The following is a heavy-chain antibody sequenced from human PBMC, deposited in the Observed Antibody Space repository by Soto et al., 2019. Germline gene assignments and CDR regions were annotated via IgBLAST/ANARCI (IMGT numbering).Heavy chain of an antibody. CDR1: GDSITTYC. V-gene: IGHV4-59*08. D-gene: IGHD5-12*01. CDR2: ICYSGSS. Sequence: PSETLSLTCTVSGDSITTYCWSWIRQPPERGLEWIGQICYSGSSTYSPSLKSRVTISVDTSKNRFSQKLSSVTAADTAVFYCAGHPIGYSGYDSDYWGQGTLVTVS. J-gene: IGHJ4*02. CDR3: AGHPIGYSGYDSDY.